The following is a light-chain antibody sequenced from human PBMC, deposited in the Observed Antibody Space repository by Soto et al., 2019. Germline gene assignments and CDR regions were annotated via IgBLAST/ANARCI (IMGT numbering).Light chain of an antibody. CDR2: DNN. V-gene: IGLV1-51*01. CDR3: GTWDSSLXXVV. CDR1: SSNIGNNY. Sequence: QSVLTQPPSVSAAPGQKVTISCSGSSSNIGNNYVSWYQQLPGTAPKLLIYDNNKRPSGIPDRFSGSKSGTSATLGITGLQTGDEADYYCGTWDSSLXXVVXXXXTXLXXL. J-gene: IGLJ2*01.